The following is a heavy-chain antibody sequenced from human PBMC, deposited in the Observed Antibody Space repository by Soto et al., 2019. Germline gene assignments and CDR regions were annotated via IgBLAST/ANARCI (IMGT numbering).Heavy chain of an antibody. CDR1: GFTFSSYS. Sequence: GGSLRLSCAASGFTFSSYSMNWVRQAPGKGLEWVSSISSSSSYIYYADSVKGRFTISRDNAKNSLYLQMNSLRAEDTAVYYCARDPGTGTTPNWFDPWGQGTLGTVSS. CDR2: ISSSSSYI. V-gene: IGHV3-21*01. D-gene: IGHD1-7*01. CDR3: ARDPGTGTTPNWFDP. J-gene: IGHJ5*02.